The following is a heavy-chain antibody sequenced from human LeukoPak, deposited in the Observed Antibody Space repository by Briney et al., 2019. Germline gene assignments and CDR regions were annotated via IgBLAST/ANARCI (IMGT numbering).Heavy chain of an antibody. CDR2: ISWNSGSI. J-gene: IGHJ4*02. CDR3: ARDDISTGYPTPFDY. V-gene: IGHV3-9*01. Sequence: GGSLRLSCAASGSTFDDYAMHWVRQAPGKGLEWVSGISWNSGSIGYADSVKGRFTISRDNAKNSLYLQMNSLRAEDTAVYYCARDDISTGYPTPFDYWGQGTLVTVSS. D-gene: IGHD3-9*01. CDR1: GSTFDDYA.